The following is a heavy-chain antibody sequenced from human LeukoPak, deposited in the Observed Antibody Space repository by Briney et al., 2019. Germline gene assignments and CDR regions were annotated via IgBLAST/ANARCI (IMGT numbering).Heavy chain of an antibody. CDR3: ARDAEQWLVRVYYFDY. CDR2: ISSGSTTI. V-gene: IGHV3-48*01. Sequence: GGSLRLSCAASGFTFASYSMNWVRQAPGKGLEWISYISSGSTTIYYADSVKGRFTISRDNAKNSLYLQMNSLRAEDTAVYYCARDAEQWLVRVYYFDYWGQGTLVTVSS. CDR1: GFTFASYS. D-gene: IGHD6-19*01. J-gene: IGHJ4*02.